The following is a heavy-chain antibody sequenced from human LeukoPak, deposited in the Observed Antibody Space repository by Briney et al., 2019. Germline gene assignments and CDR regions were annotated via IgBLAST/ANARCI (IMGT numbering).Heavy chain of an antibody. CDR2: IYYSGNT. CDR1: GGSIFSSNSY. J-gene: IGHJ4*02. Sequence: PSETLSLTCTVSGGSIFSSNSYWGWIRQPPGKGLEWIGSIYYSGNTYYNASLKSRVTISVDTSKNQFSLKLNSVTAADTAVYYCARETRNYYDSSGYYVFDYWGQGTLVTVSS. D-gene: IGHD3-22*01. V-gene: IGHV4-39*02. CDR3: ARETRNYYDSSGYYVFDY.